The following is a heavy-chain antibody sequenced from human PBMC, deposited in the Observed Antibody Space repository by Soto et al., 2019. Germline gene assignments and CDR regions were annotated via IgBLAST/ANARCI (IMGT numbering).Heavy chain of an antibody. J-gene: IGHJ6*02. CDR1: GGTFSSYT. D-gene: IGHD5-18*01. Sequence: QVQLVQSGAEVKKPGSSVKVSCKASGGTFSSYTISWVRQAPGQGLEWMGRIIPILGIANYAQKFQGRVTITADKSTSTAYMELSSLRSDDTAVYYCARTRGYSYGSTHYYYGMDVWGQGTTVTVSS. CDR3: ARTRGYSYGSTHYYYGMDV. CDR2: IIPILGIA. V-gene: IGHV1-69*02.